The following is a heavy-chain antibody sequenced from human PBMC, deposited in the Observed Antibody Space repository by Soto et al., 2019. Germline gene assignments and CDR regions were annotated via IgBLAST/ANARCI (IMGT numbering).Heavy chain of an antibody. J-gene: IGHJ5*02. CDR3: ARTRRLGYRTNWFDP. D-gene: IGHD2-2*01. Sequence: PSETLSLTCAVYGGSFSGYYWSWIRQPPGKGLEWIGEINHSGSTNYNPSLKSRVTISVDTSKNQFSLKLSSVTAADTAVYYCARTRRLGYRTNWFDPWGQGTLVTSPQ. CDR2: INHSGST. V-gene: IGHV4-34*01. CDR1: GGSFSGYY.